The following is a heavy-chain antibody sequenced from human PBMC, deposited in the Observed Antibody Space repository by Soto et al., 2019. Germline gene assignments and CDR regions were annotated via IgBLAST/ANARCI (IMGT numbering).Heavy chain of an antibody. D-gene: IGHD4-17*01. CDR1: GYTFTSYA. Sequence: ASVKVSCKASGYTFTSYAMHWVRQAPGQRLEWMGWINAGNGNTKYSQKLQGRVTITRDTSASTAYMELSSLRSEDTAVYYCAGYGGNSVGYFQHWGQGTLVTVSS. CDR3: AGYGGNSVGYFQH. V-gene: IGHV1-3*01. J-gene: IGHJ1*01. CDR2: INAGNGNT.